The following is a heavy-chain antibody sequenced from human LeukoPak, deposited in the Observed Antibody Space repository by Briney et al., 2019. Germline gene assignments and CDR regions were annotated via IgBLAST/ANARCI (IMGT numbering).Heavy chain of an antibody. V-gene: IGHV1-2*02. D-gene: IGHD5-12*01. CDR1: GYTFTDYY. Sequence: ASVTVSCQASGYTFTDYYIHWVRQAAGQGLEGMDWIKPKSGDTKYSQKFQDKITMARDTSISTAYMELGRLTSDDTAVYYCARGSPASGFFPFAYLGQGTLVTVSS. CDR3: ARGSPASGFFPFAY. CDR2: IKPKSGDT. J-gene: IGHJ4*02.